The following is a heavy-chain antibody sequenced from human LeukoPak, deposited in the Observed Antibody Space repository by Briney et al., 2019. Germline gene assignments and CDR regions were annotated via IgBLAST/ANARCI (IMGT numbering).Heavy chain of an antibody. CDR1: GFTFSSYW. V-gene: IGHV3-7*01. D-gene: IGHD3-22*01. Sequence: SGGSLRLSCAASGFTFSSYWMSWVRQAPGKGLEWVANIKQDGSEKYYVDSVKGRFTISRDNAKNSLYLQMNSLRAEDTAVYYCARDVVGYYDSSGYDYWGQGTLVTVSS. J-gene: IGHJ4*02. CDR2: IKQDGSEK. CDR3: ARDVVGYYDSSGYDY.